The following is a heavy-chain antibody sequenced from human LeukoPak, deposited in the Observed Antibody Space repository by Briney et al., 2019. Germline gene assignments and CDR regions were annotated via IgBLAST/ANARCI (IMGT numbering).Heavy chain of an antibody. D-gene: IGHD6-13*01. CDR2: INPNSGGT. CDR1: GYTFTGYY. Sequence: GASVKVSCKASGYTFTGYYMHWARQAPGQGLEWMGWINPNSGGTNYAQKFQGRVTMTRDTSISTAYMELSRLRSDDTAVYYCARHPIGSSWNGGWFDPWGQGTLVTVSS. CDR3: ARHPIGSSWNGGWFDP. V-gene: IGHV1-2*02. J-gene: IGHJ5*02.